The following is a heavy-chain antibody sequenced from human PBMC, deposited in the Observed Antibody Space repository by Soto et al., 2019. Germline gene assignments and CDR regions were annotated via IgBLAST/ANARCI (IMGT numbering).Heavy chain of an antibody. V-gene: IGHV3-23*01. J-gene: IGHJ4*02. CDR1: GFTFSSYA. CDR3: AKGLDS. Sequence: EVQLLESGGGLVQPGGPLRLSCVASGFTFSSYAMTWVRQPPGKGLEWVASISPSGDSANFADSVKGRFTISRDNFSDTLNLQMSSLRVDDTTVYFCAKGLDSWGQGTMVTVSS. CDR2: ISPSGDSA.